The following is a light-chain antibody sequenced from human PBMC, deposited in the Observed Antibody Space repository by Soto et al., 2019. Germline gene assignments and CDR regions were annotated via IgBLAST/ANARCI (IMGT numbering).Light chain of an antibody. CDR3: QHFNSYPLT. CDR2: AAS. CDR1: QSISSY. J-gene: IGKJ4*01. Sequence: DIQMTQSPSSLSASVGDRVTITCRASQSISSYLNWYQQKPGKAPKLLIYAASSLQSGVPSRFSGSGSGTEFTLTISSLQPEDFATYYCQHFNSYPLTFGGGTKVDIK. V-gene: IGKV1-39*01.